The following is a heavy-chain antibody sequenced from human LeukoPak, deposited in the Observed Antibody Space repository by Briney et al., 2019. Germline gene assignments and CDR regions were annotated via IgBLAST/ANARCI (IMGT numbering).Heavy chain of an antibody. J-gene: IGHJ4*02. V-gene: IGHV3-11*04. D-gene: IGHD3-22*01. CDR1: GFTFSDYY. CDR2: ISSRGSTI. Sequence: PGGSLRLSCAASGFTFSDYYMSWIRQAPGKGLEWVSYISSRGSTIYYADSVKGRFTISRDNAKNSPYLQMNSLRAEDTAVYYCARAGPLGVWLSYFDYWGQGTLVTVSS. CDR3: ARAGPLGVWLSYFDY.